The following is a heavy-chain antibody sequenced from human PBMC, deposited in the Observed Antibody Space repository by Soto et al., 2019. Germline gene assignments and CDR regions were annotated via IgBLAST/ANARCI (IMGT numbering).Heavy chain of an antibody. Sequence: PGESLKISCKGSGYSFTSYWISWVRQMPGKGLEWMGRIDPSDSYTNYSPSFQGHVTISADKSISTAYLQWSSLKASDTAMYYCARLKTRGYYDSSGYYQGIHFDYLGQSTLVTVSS. V-gene: IGHV5-10-1*01. CDR2: IDPSDSYT. CDR1: GYSFTSYW. D-gene: IGHD3-22*01. J-gene: IGHJ4*02. CDR3: ARLKTRGYYDSSGYYQGIHFDY.